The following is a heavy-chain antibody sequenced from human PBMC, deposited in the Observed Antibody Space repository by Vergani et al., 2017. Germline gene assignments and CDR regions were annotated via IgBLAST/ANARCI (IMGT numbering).Heavy chain of an antibody. CDR1: GVTFSSYA. Sequence: QVQLVQSGAELKKPGSSVKVSCKASGVTFSSYAISWVRQAPGQGLEWVGGIITIFGTANYAQKFQGRVTITADESTTTAYMELSSLRSEDTAVYYCASPGWEDLPPVGNYYYYGMDVWGQGTTVTVSS. J-gene: IGHJ6*02. CDR3: ASPGWEDLPPVGNYYYYGMDV. V-gene: IGHV1-69*01. D-gene: IGHD1-26*01. CDR2: IITIFGTA.